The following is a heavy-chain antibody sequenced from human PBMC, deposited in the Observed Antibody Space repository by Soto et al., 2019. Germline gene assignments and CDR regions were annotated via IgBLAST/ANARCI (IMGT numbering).Heavy chain of an antibody. CDR3: ARGGCSGGSCYRPFFSD. J-gene: IGHJ4*02. Sequence: QVQLQQWGAGLLKPSETLSLTCAVYGGSFSDYYWSWIRQPPGKGLEWIGEINHSGSTIYNPSLKSRVTMSVDTSKIQFSLNLTSVTAAVTAVYYCARGGCSGGSCYRPFFSDWGQGTLVTVSS. V-gene: IGHV4-34*02. D-gene: IGHD2-15*01. CDR2: INHSGST. CDR1: GGSFSDYY.